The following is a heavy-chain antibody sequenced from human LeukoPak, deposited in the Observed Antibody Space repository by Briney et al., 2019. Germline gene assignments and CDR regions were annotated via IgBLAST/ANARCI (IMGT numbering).Heavy chain of an antibody. J-gene: IGHJ4*02. CDR3: ARRYSSGCFDY. Sequence: ASVKVSCKASGYTFTSHGISWVRQAPGQGLEWMGWISTYNGNTNYAQKLQGRVSMTTDTSTSTAYMDLRSLRSDDTAVYYCARRYSSGCFDYWGQGTLVTVSS. V-gene: IGHV1-18*01. D-gene: IGHD6-19*01. CDR1: GYTFTSHG. CDR2: ISTYNGNT.